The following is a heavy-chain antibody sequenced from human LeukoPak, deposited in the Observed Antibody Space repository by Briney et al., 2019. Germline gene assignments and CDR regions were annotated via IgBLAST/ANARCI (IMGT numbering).Heavy chain of an antibody. V-gene: IGHV3-33*06. CDR2: IWSDGSNK. CDR1: GFSFSTYG. D-gene: IGHD2-21*01. CDR3: AKLGYSLYYFDY. Sequence: GRSLRLSCPTSGFSFSTYGMHWVRQAPGKGLEWVAVIWSDGSNKYYADSVKGRFTISRDNSKNTLYLQMNSLRAEDTAVYYCAKLGYSLYYFDYWGQGTLVTVSS. J-gene: IGHJ4*02.